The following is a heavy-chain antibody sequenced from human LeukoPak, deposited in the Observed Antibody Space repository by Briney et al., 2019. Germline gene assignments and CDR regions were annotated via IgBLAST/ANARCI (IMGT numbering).Heavy chain of an antibody. CDR3: IRSGSWGGSWFDP. Sequence: PSETLSLTCTVSVGSINSYYWNWIRQPPGKGLEWIGYIYYSGSTNYNPSLTSRVTISVDTSKNQFSLKLSSVTAADTAVYYCIRSGSWGGSWFDPWGQGTLVTVSS. CDR2: IYYSGST. D-gene: IGHD3-10*01. CDR1: VGSINSYY. V-gene: IGHV4-59*08. J-gene: IGHJ5*02.